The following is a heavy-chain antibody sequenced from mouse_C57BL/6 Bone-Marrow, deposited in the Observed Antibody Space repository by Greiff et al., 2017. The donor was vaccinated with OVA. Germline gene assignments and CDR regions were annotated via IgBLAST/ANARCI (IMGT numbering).Heavy chain of an antibody. Sequence: EVKLVESGGGLVQPGGSMKLSCAASGFTFSDAWMDWVRQSPEKGLEWVAEIRNKANNHATSYAASGKGRFTISSDESTSSVYLQMNSCRAEDTGMYYCTRSGTNYYAMDYWGQGTSVTVSS. CDR3: TRSGTNYYAMDY. CDR1: GFTFSDAW. J-gene: IGHJ4*01. CDR2: IRNKANNHAT. D-gene: IGHD3-1*01. V-gene: IGHV6-6*01.